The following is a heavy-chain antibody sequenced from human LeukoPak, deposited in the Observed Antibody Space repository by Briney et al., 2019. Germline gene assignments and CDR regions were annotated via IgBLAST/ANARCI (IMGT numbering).Heavy chain of an antibody. V-gene: IGHV5-51*04. Sequence: GESRKISCQGSGYSFTSFWIGWVRQIPGKGLEWMGIIYPGDSDTRYSPSFQGHVTISADKPISTAYLQWSSLKASDTAMYYCAYHNSYDWRRDYWGQGTLVTVSS. CDR1: GYSFTSFW. CDR3: AYHNSYDWRRDY. J-gene: IGHJ4*02. D-gene: IGHD5-18*01. CDR2: IYPGDSDT.